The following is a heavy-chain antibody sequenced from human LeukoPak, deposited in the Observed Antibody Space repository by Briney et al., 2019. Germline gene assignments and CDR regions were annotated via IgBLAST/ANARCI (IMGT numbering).Heavy chain of an antibody. J-gene: IGHJ4*02. CDR3: ARPTQDSSGWPTKYYFGY. V-gene: IGHV3-74*01. D-gene: IGHD6-19*01. CDR2: INPGGSSI. CDR1: GFTFSSYW. Sequence: PGGSLRLSCAASGFTFSSYWMHWVRQVPGKGLVWVARINPGGSSITYADSVKGRFTISRDNSKNTLYLQMNSLRAEDTAVYYCARPTQDSSGWPTKYYFGYWGQGTLVTVSS.